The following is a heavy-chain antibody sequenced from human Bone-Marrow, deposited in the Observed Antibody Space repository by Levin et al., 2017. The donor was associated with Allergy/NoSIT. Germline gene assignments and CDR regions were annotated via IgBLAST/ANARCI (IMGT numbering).Heavy chain of an antibody. CDR3: TTEVHCSDGVCYPDY. Sequence: GGSLRLSCVDSGFTFTSAWMNWVRQAPGKGLEWVGRIKSRSDGGTTDYAAPVKGRFTISRDDSKNTLYLQMNSLKIEDTAIYYCTTEVHCSDGVCYPDYWGQGTLLTVSS. CDR1: GFTFTSAW. CDR2: IKSRSDGGTT. J-gene: IGHJ4*02. D-gene: IGHD2-8*01. V-gene: IGHV3-15*07.